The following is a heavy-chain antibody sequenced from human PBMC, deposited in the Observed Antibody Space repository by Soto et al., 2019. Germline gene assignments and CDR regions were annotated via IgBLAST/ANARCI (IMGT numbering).Heavy chain of an antibody. J-gene: IGHJ4*02. D-gene: IGHD4-17*01. V-gene: IGHV3-23*01. Sequence: GESLKISCAASGFTFSTYAMIWVRQAPGKGLEGVSVITGSGGSTYYADSVKGRFTISRDTSKNTLFLQMNSLRAEDTAVYYWEKDRYGDSGGIDSWGQGTMVTVS. CDR2: ITGSGGST. CDR1: GFTFSTYA. CDR3: EKDRYGDSGGIDS.